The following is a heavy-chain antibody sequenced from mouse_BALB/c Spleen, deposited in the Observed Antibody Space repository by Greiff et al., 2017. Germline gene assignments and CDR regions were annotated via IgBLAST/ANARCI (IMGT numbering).Heavy chain of an antibody. D-gene: IGHD3-1*01. V-gene: IGHV1-9*01. CDR1: GYTFSSYW. CDR2: ILPGSGST. CDR3: ARGGSSGYVLAY. J-gene: IGHJ3*01. Sequence: QVQLQQSGAELMKPGASVKISCKATGYTFSSYWIEWVKQRPGHGLEWIGEILPGSGSTNYNEKFKGKATFTADTSSNTAYMQLSSLTSEDSAVYYCARGGSSGYVLAYWGQGTLVTVSA.